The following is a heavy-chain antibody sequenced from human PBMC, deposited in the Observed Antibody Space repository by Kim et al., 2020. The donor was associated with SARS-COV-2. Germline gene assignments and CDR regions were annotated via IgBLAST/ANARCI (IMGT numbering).Heavy chain of an antibody. V-gene: IGHV3-9*01. CDR3: AKDILGIAATGTTFDY. Sequence: SVKGRFTIARDNANNSLYLQMNSLRAEDTAFYYCAKDILGIAATGTTFDYWGQGTLVTVSS. D-gene: IGHD6-13*01. J-gene: IGHJ4*02.